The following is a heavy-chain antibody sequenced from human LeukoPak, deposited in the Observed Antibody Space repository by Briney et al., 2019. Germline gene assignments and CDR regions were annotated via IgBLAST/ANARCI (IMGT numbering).Heavy chain of an antibody. CDR2: IYYSGST. V-gene: IGHV4-59*08. J-gene: IGHJ6*02. D-gene: IGHD3-10*01. Sequence: SETLSLTCTVSGGSISSYYWSWIRQPPGKGLEWIGYIYYSGSTNYNPSLKSRVTITVDTSKNQFSLKMSSVTAADTAVYYCARHSMVRGVPEHYGMDVWGQGTTVTVSS. CDR3: ARHSMVRGVPEHYGMDV. CDR1: GGSISSYY.